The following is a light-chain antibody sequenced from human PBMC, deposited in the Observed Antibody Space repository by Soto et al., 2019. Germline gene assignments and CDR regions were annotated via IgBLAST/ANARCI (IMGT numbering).Light chain of an antibody. CDR2: DAS. Sequence: EVVLTQSPATLSLSAGERATLSCRASQSVSSFLAWYQQKPGLAPRLLTYDASNRASGIPARFSGSGSGTDFTLTISSLDPEDFAIYYCQLRSNWPPMYIFGQGTKLEIK. CDR1: QSVSSF. J-gene: IGKJ2*01. CDR3: QLRSNWPPMYI. V-gene: IGKV3-11*01.